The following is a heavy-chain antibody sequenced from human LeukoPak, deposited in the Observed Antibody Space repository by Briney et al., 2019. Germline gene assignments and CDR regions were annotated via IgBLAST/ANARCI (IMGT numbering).Heavy chain of an antibody. J-gene: IGHJ5*02. CDR1: GGSLISYY. CDR2: IHSSGYT. Sequence: PSETLSLTCTVSGGSLISYYWSWIRQPPGQGLEWIAYIHSSGYTNYNPSLRSRVTISVDTSKNHFSLTVTSVTAADTAVYYCAQRQGPNSRSYDYFDPWGQGTLVTVSS. CDR3: AQRQGPNSRSYDYFDP. D-gene: IGHD1-26*01. V-gene: IGHV4-4*09.